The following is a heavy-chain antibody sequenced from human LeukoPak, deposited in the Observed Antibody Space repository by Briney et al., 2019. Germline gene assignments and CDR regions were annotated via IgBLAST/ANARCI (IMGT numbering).Heavy chain of an antibody. CDR3: TYGGYPLTY. J-gene: IGHJ4*02. CDR1: GLTVTNNY. Sequence: PGGSLRLSCAASGLTVTNNYWNWVRQPPGKGPEWISLIYSNGDTRYADSVKGRFTFSRDNSKNTLYLQMNSVGAEDTAVYYCTYGGYPLTYWGQGTLVTVSS. CDR2: IYSNGDT. V-gene: IGHV3-66*01. D-gene: IGHD4-17*01.